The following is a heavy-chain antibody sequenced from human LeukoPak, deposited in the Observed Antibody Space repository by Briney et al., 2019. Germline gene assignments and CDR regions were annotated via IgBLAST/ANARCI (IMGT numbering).Heavy chain of an antibody. Sequence: ASVKVSCKASGGTFSSYAISWVRQAPGQGLEWMGGIIPIFGTANYAQKFQGRVTITADESTSTAYMELSSLRSEDTAVYYCARDPPAIAAAGNAIMDWFDPWGQGTLVTVSS. D-gene: IGHD6-13*01. V-gene: IGHV1-69*13. CDR3: ARDPPAIAAAGNAIMDWFDP. J-gene: IGHJ5*02. CDR2: IIPIFGTA. CDR1: GGTFSSYA.